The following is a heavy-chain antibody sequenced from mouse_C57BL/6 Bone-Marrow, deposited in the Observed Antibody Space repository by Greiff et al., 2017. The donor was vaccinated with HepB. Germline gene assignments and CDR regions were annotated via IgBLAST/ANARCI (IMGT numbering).Heavy chain of an antibody. D-gene: IGHD1-1*01. CDR1: GYTFTSYW. J-gene: IGHJ1*03. CDR2: IDPSDSYT. CDR3: ARSPHYYGSSNWYFDV. Sequence: QVQLQQPGAELVKPGASVKLSCKASGYTFTSYWMQWVKQRPGQGLEWIGEIDPSDSYTNYNQKFKGKATLTVDTSSSTAYMQLSSLTSEDSAVYYCARSPHYYGSSNWYFDVWGTGTTVTVSS. V-gene: IGHV1-50*01.